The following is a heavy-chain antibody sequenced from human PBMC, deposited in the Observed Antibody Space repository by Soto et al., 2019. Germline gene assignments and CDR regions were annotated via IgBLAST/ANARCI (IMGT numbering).Heavy chain of an antibody. D-gene: IGHD2-2*01. J-gene: IGHJ4*02. CDR3: AREASVLIPAAQPSRFDS. CDR1: GYSFMKYG. CDR2: ISPSSGYT. V-gene: IGHV1-18*01. Sequence: GASVKVSCKGFGYSFMKYGINWVRQAPGQGLEWVGWISPSSGYTHSAQKFHGRLTLTTDTAASTAYMELRILRSADTALYYCAREASVLIPAAQPSRFDSWGQGTLVTVSS.